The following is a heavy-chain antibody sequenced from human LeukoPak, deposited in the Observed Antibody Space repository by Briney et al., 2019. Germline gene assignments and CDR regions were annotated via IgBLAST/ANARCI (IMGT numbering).Heavy chain of an antibody. D-gene: IGHD3-3*01. Sequence: GGSLRLSCAASGFTFSSYTMSWVRQAPGKGLEWVSAISGSGGSTYYADSVKGRFTISRDNSKNTLYLQMNSLRAEDTAVYYCATRGGLGFWSGPFDYWGQGTLVTVSS. CDR1: GFTFSSYT. J-gene: IGHJ4*02. CDR3: ATRGGLGFWSGPFDY. CDR2: ISGSGGST. V-gene: IGHV3-23*01.